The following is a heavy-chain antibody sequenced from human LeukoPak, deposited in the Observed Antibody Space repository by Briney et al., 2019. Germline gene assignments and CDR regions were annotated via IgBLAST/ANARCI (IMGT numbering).Heavy chain of an antibody. V-gene: IGHV3-48*03. J-gene: IGHJ4*02. CDR3: AKDAGATVTTYFDY. CDR2: ISSSGSTI. D-gene: IGHD4-17*01. Sequence: PGGSLRLSCAASGFTFSSYEMNWVRQAPGKGLEWVSYISSSGSTIYYADSVKGRFTISRDNSKNSLYLQMNSLRAEDTALYYCAKDAGATVTTYFDYWGQGTLVTVSS. CDR1: GFTFSSYE.